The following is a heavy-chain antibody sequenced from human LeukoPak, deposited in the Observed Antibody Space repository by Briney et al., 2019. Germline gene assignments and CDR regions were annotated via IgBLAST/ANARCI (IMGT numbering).Heavy chain of an antibody. CDR1: GFTFSSYG. D-gene: IGHD2-21*02. J-gene: IGHJ4*02. V-gene: IGHV3-33*01. CDR2: IWYDGRNQ. Sequence: GRSLRLSCAASGFTFSSYGMPWVRQAPGKGLEWVVVIWYDGRNQYYADFVKGRFTTSRDNSKNTLYLEMNSLRDGDTSVYYCARGKTVVTPPLDYWGLGTPVTVSS. CDR3: ARGKTVVTPPLDY.